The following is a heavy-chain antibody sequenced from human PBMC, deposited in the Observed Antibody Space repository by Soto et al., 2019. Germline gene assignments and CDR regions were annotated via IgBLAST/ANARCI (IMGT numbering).Heavy chain of an antibody. CDR3: ARTKSSSWYGGYFDY. D-gene: IGHD6-13*01. J-gene: IGHJ4*02. CDR1: GYTFTSYG. V-gene: IGHV1-18*01. Sequence: QVQLVQSGAEVKKPGASVKVSCKASGYTFTSYGISWVRQAPGQGLEWLGWTSAYNGNTNYAQKLQGRVTITTDTSTSTAYMELRSLRSDDTAVYYCARTKSSSWYGGYFDYWGQGTLVTVSS. CDR2: TSAYNGNT.